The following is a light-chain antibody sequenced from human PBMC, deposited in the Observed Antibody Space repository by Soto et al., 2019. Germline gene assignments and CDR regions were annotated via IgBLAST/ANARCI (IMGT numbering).Light chain of an antibody. V-gene: IGKV1-5*03. CDR3: QQYHTIRT. CDR1: EKVNNW. CDR2: QAS. Sequence: DIQMTQSPSTLSASVGDRVTITCRASEKVNNWLAWYQQKPGKAPKLLIYQASTLENGVPSRFSGSATGTEFTLTINSLQPDDFGVYYCQQYHTIRTFGQGTKVEIK. J-gene: IGKJ1*01.